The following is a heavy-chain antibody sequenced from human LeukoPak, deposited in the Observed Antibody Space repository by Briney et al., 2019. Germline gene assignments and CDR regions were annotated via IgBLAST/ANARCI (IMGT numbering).Heavy chain of an antibody. CDR3: ARDLTGPYDH. Sequence: GGSLRLSCAASGFLLSTFWMHWVRQAPREELVWVARINVEGDYIDYAESVKGRFTISRDSAKDILFLQMNSLRADDTGVYSCARDLTGPYDHWGQGTLVTVSS. CDR2: INVEGDYI. D-gene: IGHD3-22*01. J-gene: IGHJ4*02. V-gene: IGHV3-74*01. CDR1: GFLLSTFW.